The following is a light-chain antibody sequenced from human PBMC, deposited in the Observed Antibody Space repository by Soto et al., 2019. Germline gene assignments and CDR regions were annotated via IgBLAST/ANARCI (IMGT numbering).Light chain of an antibody. Sequence: DIQMTQSPSSLSASVGDRVTISCRASQSISNHLNCYQQKLGTVPKLLIYAASSLQGGVPSRISGSGSGTDFTLTINSLQPEDFATYYCQQLNSFPITFGQGTRLEIK. V-gene: IGKV1-39*01. J-gene: IGKJ5*01. CDR1: QSISNH. CDR2: AAS. CDR3: QQLNSFPIT.